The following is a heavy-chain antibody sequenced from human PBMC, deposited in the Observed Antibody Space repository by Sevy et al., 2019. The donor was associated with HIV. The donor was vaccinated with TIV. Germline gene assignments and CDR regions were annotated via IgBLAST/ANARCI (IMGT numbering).Heavy chain of an antibody. CDR2: MNTNTGNT. CDR1: GFNFRSYD. V-gene: IGHV1-8*02. D-gene: IGHD6-19*01. CDR3: ARVSGWHLRYGLDV. Sequence: ASVKVSCEASGFNFRSYDIYWVRQAPGQRLEWMGWMNTNTGNTGFAQKFQGRVTMTRNSSISTAYMELSNLRSEDTAVYYCARVSGWHLRYGLDVWGQGTTVTVSS. J-gene: IGHJ6*02.